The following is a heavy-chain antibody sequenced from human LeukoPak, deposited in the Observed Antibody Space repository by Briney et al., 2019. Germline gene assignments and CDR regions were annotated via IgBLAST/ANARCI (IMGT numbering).Heavy chain of an antibody. CDR3: AGDGTGVLPGDAFDT. V-gene: IGHV3-21*05. J-gene: IGHJ3*02. CDR2: ISDTVDDI. D-gene: IGHD1-1*01. CDR1: GFTFSTHS. Sequence: GGSLTLSCAASGFTFSTHSMNWVRQGPGKGLERVSYISDTVDDIYYGESVKRSLTIFRDNAKHSLYLQMHTLRAEDTAVYYCAGDGTGVLPGDAFDTWSQGKMVTVSS.